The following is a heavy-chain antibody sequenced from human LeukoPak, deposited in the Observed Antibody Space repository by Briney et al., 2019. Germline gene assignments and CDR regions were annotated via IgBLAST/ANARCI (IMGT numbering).Heavy chain of an antibody. J-gene: IGHJ4*02. CDR3: ARLASGSYGPLTPFDY. CDR1: GVSISSDY. D-gene: IGHD1-26*01. CDR2: IYYSGST. V-gene: IGHV4-59*08. Sequence: PSETLSLTCSVSGVSISSDYWSWIRQPPGKGLEWIGDIYYSGSTNYNPSLKSRVTISVDTSKNQLSLRLSSVTAADTAVYYSARLASGSYGPLTPFDYWGQGTLVTVSS.